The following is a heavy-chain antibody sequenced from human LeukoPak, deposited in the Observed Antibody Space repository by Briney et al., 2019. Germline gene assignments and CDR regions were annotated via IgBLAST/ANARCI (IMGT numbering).Heavy chain of an antibody. CDR2: ITPNSGGT. CDR1: RYTFTGYY. Sequence: GASVKVSCKASRYTFTGYYMHWVRQAPGQGLEWMGWITPNSGGTNYAQKFQGRVTMTRDTSISTAYMELSRLRSDDTAVYYCARGPHGRIYDILTGFDYWGQGTLVTVSS. D-gene: IGHD3-9*01. CDR3: ARGPHGRIYDILTGFDY. J-gene: IGHJ4*02. V-gene: IGHV1-2*02.